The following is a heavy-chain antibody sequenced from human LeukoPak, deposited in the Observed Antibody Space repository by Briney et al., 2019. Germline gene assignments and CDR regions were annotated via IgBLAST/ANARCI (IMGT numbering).Heavy chain of an antibody. CDR3: VRGPVLHRGNWRFDF. CDR1: GYSFTTYW. Sequence: GESLKISCNGSGYSFTTYWIGWVRQMPGKGLEWMGIIYPGDADTRYSPSFQGQVTISADKSISTAYLQWSSLKASDTAMYYCVRGPVLHRGNWRFDFWGQGTMVTVSS. D-gene: IGHD2-21*01. V-gene: IGHV5-51*01. J-gene: IGHJ4*02. CDR2: IYPGDADT.